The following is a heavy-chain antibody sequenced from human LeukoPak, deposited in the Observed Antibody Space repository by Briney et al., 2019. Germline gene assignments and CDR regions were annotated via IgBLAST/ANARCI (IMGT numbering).Heavy chain of an antibody. CDR1: GYTFTSYY. CDR2: INPSGTNT. Sequence: ASVTVSCKASGYTFTSYYMHWVRQAPGQGLEWMGLINPSGTNTNYAQKFRGRVTMTRDTSTSTVYMDLSSLRSEDTAMYFCAREESGGYFDYWGQGTLVTVS. V-gene: IGHV1-46*01. CDR3: AREESGGYFDY. J-gene: IGHJ4*02. D-gene: IGHD2-8*02.